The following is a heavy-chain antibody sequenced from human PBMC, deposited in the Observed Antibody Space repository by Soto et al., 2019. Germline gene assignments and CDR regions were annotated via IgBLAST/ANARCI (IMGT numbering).Heavy chain of an antibody. V-gene: IGHV5-51*01. CDR3: ASVAVVTPSPDAFDI. J-gene: IGHJ3*02. CDR1: GYRFTSYW. Sequence: GESLKISCKGSGYRFTSYWIGWVRQMPGKGLEWMGIIYPGDSDTRYSPSFQGQVTILADKSISTAYLQWSSLKASDTAMYYCASVAVVTPSPDAFDIWGQGTMVTVSS. D-gene: IGHD2-21*02. CDR2: IYPGDSDT.